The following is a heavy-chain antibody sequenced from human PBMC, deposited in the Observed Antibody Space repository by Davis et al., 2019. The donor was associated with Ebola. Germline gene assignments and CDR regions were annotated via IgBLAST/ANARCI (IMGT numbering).Heavy chain of an antibody. D-gene: IGHD5-24*01. CDR2: ISSRSNYI. CDR3: ARAQEMATNVPGY. V-gene: IGHV3-21*01. J-gene: IGHJ4*02. Sequence: PGGSLRLSCAASGFPFSGYSVNWVRQAPGKGLEWVSSISSRSNYIYYADSLKGRFTISRDNAKNSVYLEMNSLRAEDTAVYYCARAQEMATNVPGYWGQGTVVIVSS. CDR1: GFPFSGYS.